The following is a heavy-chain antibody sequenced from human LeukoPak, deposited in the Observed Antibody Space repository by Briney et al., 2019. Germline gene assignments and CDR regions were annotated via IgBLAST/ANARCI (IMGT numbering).Heavy chain of an antibody. D-gene: IGHD1-14*01. CDR3: ARPHTLDRTTKYYFDY. Sequence: GEPLQISCKGSGYTFTSHWIGGVRQLPGKGLEWMGIIYPADSDTRYNPSFQGQVIISADKSTSTAYLQWGSLSASDAAIYYCARPHTLDRTTKYYFDYWGQGTLVTVSS. J-gene: IGHJ4*02. V-gene: IGHV5-51*01. CDR1: GYTFTSHW. CDR2: IYPADSDT.